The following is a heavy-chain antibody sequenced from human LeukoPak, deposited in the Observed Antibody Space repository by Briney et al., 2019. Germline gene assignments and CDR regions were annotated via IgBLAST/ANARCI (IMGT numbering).Heavy chain of an antibody. CDR1: GGSFSGYY. V-gene: IGHV4-34*01. Sequence: PSETLSLTCAVYGGSFSGYYWSWIRQPPGKGLEWIGEINHSGGTNYNPSLKSRVTISVDTSKNQFSLKLSSVTAADTAVYYCARRLRIQLWLFRGAFDIWGQGTMVIVSS. J-gene: IGHJ3*02. CDR2: INHSGGT. D-gene: IGHD5-18*01. CDR3: ARRLRIQLWLFRGAFDI.